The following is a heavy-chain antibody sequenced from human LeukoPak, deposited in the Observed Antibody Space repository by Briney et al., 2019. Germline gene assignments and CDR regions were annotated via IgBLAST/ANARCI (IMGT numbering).Heavy chain of an antibody. CDR1: AGSFSGYY. J-gene: IGHJ4*02. Sequence: SDTLTLTCAVYAGSFSGYYWSWIRQPPGKGLEWIGEINHSGSTNYNPSLKSRVTISVDTPKNQLSLKLSSVTAADTAMYGCAREGRQDYVYFDHWGQGSLVTVSS. V-gene: IGHV4-34*01. CDR2: INHSGST. CDR3: AREGRQDYVYFDH. D-gene: IGHD4-17*01.